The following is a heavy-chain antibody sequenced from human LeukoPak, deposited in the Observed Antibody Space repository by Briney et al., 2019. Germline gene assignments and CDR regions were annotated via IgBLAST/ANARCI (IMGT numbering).Heavy chain of an antibody. CDR1: GSRFASYW. D-gene: IGHD2-2*01. CDR2: IYPGDSDT. J-gene: IGHJ4*02. V-gene: IGHV5-51*01. Sequence: GESLKISCKGSGSRFASYWIGWGRQMPGKGLGGMGIIYPGDSDTRYSPSFQGQVTISADKSISTAYLQWSSLKASDTAMYYCARPMTCSSTSCYWGFDYWGQGALVTVSS. CDR3: ARPMTCSSTSCYWGFDY.